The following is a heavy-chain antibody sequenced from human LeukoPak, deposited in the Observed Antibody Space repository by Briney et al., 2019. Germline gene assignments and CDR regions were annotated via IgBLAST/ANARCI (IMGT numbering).Heavy chain of an antibody. D-gene: IGHD5-12*01. CDR1: GYTFNSFS. Sequence: ASVKVSCKASGYTFNSFSINWVRQDPGQGLEWMGWISTYNGNTNHSQKLQGRVTMTTDTSTSTAYMELSSLRSEDTAVYYCARGRGYDRSPDYYYYYYGMDVWGQGTTVTVSS. J-gene: IGHJ6*02. V-gene: IGHV1-18*01. CDR2: ISTYNGNT. CDR3: ARGRGYDRSPDYYYYYYGMDV.